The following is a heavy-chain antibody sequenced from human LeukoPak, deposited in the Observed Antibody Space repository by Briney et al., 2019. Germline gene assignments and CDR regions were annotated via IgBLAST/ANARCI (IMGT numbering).Heavy chain of an antibody. CDR1: GYTFSGYY. V-gene: IGHV1-2*02. CDR3: AREYSSSNFDY. D-gene: IGHD6-6*01. Sequence: ASVKVSCKASGYTFSGYYMHWVRQAPGQGLEWMAWINPNSGGTHYAQNFQGRVTVTRDTSISTLYMEPSSLRSDDTGVYYCAREYSSSNFDYWGQGTLVTVSS. CDR2: INPNSGGT. J-gene: IGHJ4*02.